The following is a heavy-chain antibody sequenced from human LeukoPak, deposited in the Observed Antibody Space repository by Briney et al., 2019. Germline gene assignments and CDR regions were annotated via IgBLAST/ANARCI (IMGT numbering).Heavy chain of an antibody. CDR1: GGSISSGSYY. V-gene: IGHV4-39*01. CDR2: IYYSGST. Sequence: PSETLSLTCTVSGGSISSGSYYWGWIRQPPGKGLEWIGSIYYSGSTYYNPSLKSRVTISVDTSKNQFSLKLSSVTAADTAVYYCARHSMSTDAFDIWGQGTMVTVSS. J-gene: IGHJ3*02. CDR3: ARHSMSTDAFDI.